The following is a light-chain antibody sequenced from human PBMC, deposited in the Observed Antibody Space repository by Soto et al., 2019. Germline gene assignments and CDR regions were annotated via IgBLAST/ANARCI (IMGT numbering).Light chain of an antibody. V-gene: IGLV1-40*01. J-gene: IGLJ2*01. CDR2: GDS. Sequence: QSVLTQPPSASGTPGQTVTISCSGSSSNIGVNPVKWYQQLPGTAPKVLIYGDSNRPSGVPDRFSGSKSDTSASLAITGLQAEDEADYYCQSYDSSLSGVIFGGGTKLTVL. CDR1: SSNIGVNP. CDR3: QSYDSSLSGVI.